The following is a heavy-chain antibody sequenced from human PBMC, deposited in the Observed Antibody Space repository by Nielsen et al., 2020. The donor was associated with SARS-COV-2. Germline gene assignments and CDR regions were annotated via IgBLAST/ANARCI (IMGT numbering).Heavy chain of an antibody. CDR2: INAGNGNT. V-gene: IGHV1-18*01. CDR3: ARDESYYDFWSGYFYYYYYGMDV. D-gene: IGHD3-3*01. J-gene: IGHJ6*02. Sequence: WVRQAPGQRLEWMGWINAGNGNTKYSQKLQGRVTMTTDTSTSTAYMELRSLRSDDTAVYYCARDESYYDFWSGYFYYYYYGMDVWGQGTTVTVSS.